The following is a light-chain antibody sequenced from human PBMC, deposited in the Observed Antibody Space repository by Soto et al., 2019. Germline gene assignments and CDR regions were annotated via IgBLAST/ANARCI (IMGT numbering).Light chain of an antibody. V-gene: IGLV6-57*04. CDR1: SGSIGSNY. J-gene: IGLJ3*02. Sequence: NFMLTQPHSVSESPGKTVTISCTRSSGSIGSNYVQWYQQRPGSAPTTVIYEDNQRPSGVPDRFSGSIDSASNSASLTISGLKTDDEADYYCQSYDSSNRVFGGGTKVTVL. CDR3: QSYDSSNRV. CDR2: EDN.